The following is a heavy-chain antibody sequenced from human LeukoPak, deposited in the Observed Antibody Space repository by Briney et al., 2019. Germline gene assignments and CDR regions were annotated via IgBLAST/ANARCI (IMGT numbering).Heavy chain of an antibody. V-gene: IGHV3-21*04. J-gene: IGHJ4*02. CDR3: AKGVDIVVIVSALDY. CDR1: GFTFSSYS. Sequence: GGSLRLSCAASGFTFSSYSMNWVRQAPGKGLEWVSSISSSSSYIYYADSVKGRFTISRDNAKNSLYLQMNSLRAEDTAVYYCAKGVDIVVIVSALDYWGQGTLVTVSS. CDR2: ISSSSSYI. D-gene: IGHD2-15*01.